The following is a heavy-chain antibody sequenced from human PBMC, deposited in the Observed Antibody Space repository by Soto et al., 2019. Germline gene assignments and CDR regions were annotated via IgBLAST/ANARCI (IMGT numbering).Heavy chain of an antibody. J-gene: IGHJ5*02. Sequence: QVQLQESGPGLVKPSETLSLTCTVSGGSISSYYWSWIRQPPGKGLEWIGYIYYSGSTNYKPSLKSRVXXSXDMXKNQFSLKLSSVTAADTAVYYCARHSSSWYGWFDPWGQGTLVTVSS. V-gene: IGHV4-59*01. CDR3: ARHSSSWYGWFDP. CDR1: GGSISSYY. CDR2: IYYSGST. D-gene: IGHD6-13*01.